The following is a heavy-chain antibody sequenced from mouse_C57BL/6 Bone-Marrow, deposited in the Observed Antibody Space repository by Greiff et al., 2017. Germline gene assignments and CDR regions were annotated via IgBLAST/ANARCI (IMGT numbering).Heavy chain of an antibody. CDR1: GFTFTDYY. Sequence: EVHLVESGGGLVQPGGSLSLSCAASGFTFTDYYMSWVRQPPGKALEWLGFIRNKANGYTTEYSAYVKGRFTISRDNSQSILYLQMNALRAEDSATYYCARYENTTVVPYAMDYWGQGTSVTVSS. CDR2: IRNKANGYTT. V-gene: IGHV7-3*01. CDR3: ARYENTTVVPYAMDY. D-gene: IGHD1-1*01. J-gene: IGHJ4*01.